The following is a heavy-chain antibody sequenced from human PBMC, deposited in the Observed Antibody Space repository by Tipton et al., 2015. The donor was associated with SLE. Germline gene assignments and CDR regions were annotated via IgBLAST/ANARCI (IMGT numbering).Heavy chain of an antibody. J-gene: IGHJ6*02. CDR3: ATSTSSLYYYGLDV. CDR1: GLTVSNSY. Sequence: GSLRLSCAASGLTVSNSYMTWVRQAPGKGLEWLSVIYSGGNTHYADSVRVRFTISRDNSKNTLSLQLSNVRVEDTAVYFCATSTSSLYYYGLDVWGPGTTVTVSS. CDR2: IYSGGNT. V-gene: IGHV3-66*01. D-gene: IGHD6-6*01.